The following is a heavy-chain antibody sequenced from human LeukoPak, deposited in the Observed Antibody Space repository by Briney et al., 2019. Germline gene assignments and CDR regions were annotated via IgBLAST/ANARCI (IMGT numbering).Heavy chain of an antibody. CDR3: AKDGGSYQFDS. CDR1: GFTFSSYG. J-gene: IGHJ4*02. V-gene: IGHV3-23*01. D-gene: IGHD1-26*01. CDR2: ISGSGGKT. Sequence: GRSLRLSYVASGFTFSSYGMSWVRQAPGKGLEWVSAISGSGGKTYNADSVKGRFTISRDNSRKTLYLQMNSLRAEDTAVYYCAKDGGSYQFDSWGQGTLVTVSS.